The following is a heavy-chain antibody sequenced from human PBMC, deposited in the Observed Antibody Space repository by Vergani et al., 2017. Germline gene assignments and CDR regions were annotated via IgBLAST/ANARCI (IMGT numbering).Heavy chain of an antibody. Sequence: QVQLVQSGAEVKKPGASVKVSCKASGYTFTSYGISWVRQAPGQGLEWMGWISAYNGNTNYAQKFQGRVTITADKSTSTAYMELSSLRSVDTAVYYCASGIVGATTFSYYYGMDVWGQGTTVTVSS. D-gene: IGHD1-26*01. CDR1: GYTFTSYG. V-gene: IGHV1-18*01. J-gene: IGHJ6*02. CDR3: ASGIVGATTFSYYYGMDV. CDR2: ISAYNGNT.